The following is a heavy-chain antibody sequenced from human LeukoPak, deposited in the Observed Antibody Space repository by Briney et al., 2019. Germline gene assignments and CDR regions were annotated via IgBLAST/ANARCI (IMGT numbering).Heavy chain of an antibody. V-gene: IGHV1-69*13. J-gene: IGHJ4*02. Sequence: SVKVSCKASGGTFSSYAISWVRQAPGQGLEWMGGIIPIFGTANYAQKFQGRVTITADESTSTAYMELSSLRSEDTAVYYCATGRDGYNFADYWGQGTLVTVSS. D-gene: IGHD5-24*01. CDR1: GGTFSSYA. CDR2: IIPIFGTA. CDR3: ATGRDGYNFADY.